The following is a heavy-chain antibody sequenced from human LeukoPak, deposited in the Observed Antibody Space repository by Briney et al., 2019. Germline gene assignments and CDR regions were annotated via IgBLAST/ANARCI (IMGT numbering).Heavy chain of an antibody. CDR2: LSYDGTTK. CDR1: GFNFSTYA. J-gene: IGHJ4*02. V-gene: IGHV3-30-3*01. CDR3: ARASRYSGSTSCLDY. D-gene: IGHD2-2*01. Sequence: GGSLRLSCATSGFNFSTYAIHWVRQAPGKGLEWVALLSYDGTTKYYADSVKGRFILSRDNSRDPLYLQMNSLRPEDTAIYYCARASRYSGSTSCLDYWGQGTLVTVSS.